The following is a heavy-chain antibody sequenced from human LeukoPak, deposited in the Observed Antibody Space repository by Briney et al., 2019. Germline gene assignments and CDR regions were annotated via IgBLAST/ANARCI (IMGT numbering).Heavy chain of an antibody. CDR1: SGSISTSNYY. V-gene: IGHV4-39*07. Sequence: SETLSLTCTVSSGSISTSNYYWGWVRQPPGKALEWIGNIFYSGSTYYSPSLKSRVTISVDTSRNQFSLNLTSVTAADTAMYYCAREQWAYRSYYASSGYHDYWGQGTLVTVSS. CDR3: AREQWAYRSYYASSGYHDY. D-gene: IGHD3-22*01. CDR2: IFYSGST. J-gene: IGHJ4*02.